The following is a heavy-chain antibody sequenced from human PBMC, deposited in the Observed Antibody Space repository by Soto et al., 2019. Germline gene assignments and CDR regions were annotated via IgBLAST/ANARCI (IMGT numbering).Heavy chain of an antibody. D-gene: IGHD3-3*01. CDR1: GGSIGNFY. CDR2: VYYSGST. Sequence: SETLSLTCTVSGGSIGNFYWSWIRQPPGKGLEWMGYVYYSGSTKYNPSLQSRVTISVDTSKNQFSLNLRSVSAADTAVYYCARHDRRPPRRSAGSYSAFDVWGPGTMATV. V-gene: IGHV4-59*01. J-gene: IGHJ3*01. CDR3: ARHDRRPPRRSAGSYSAFDV.